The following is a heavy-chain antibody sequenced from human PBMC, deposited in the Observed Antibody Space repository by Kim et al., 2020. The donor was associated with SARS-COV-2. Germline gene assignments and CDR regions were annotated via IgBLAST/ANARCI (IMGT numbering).Heavy chain of an antibody. D-gene: IGHD1-1*01. V-gene: IGHV3-48*02. CDR1: GVSLSSYS. CDR3: VRGGTTRGDY. CDR2: ISSSSSTI. Sequence: GGSLRLSCAVSGVSLSSYSMNWVRQAPGKGLEWVSHISSSSSTIYYADSVRGRFTISRDNAKNSLYLQMNRLRDEDTAVYYCVRGGTTRGDYWDQGTLVT. J-gene: IGHJ4*02.